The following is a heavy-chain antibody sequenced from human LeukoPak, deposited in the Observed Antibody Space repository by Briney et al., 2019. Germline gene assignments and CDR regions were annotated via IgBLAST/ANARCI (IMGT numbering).Heavy chain of an antibody. CDR1: GGSISSSSYY. V-gene: IGHV4-39*07. J-gene: IGHJ6*03. CDR2: IYYSGST. Sequence: SETLSLTCTVSGGSISSSSYYWGWIRQPPGKGLEWIGSIYYSGSTYYNPSLKSRVTISVDTSKNQFSLKLSSVTAADTAVYYCASIVATSRGGVNYMDVWGKGTTVTVSS. D-gene: IGHD5-12*01. CDR3: ASIVATSRGGVNYMDV.